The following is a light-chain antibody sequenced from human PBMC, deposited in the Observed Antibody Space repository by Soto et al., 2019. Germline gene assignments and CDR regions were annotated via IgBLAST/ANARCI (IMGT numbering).Light chain of an antibody. CDR1: QSISTY. J-gene: IGKJ1*01. V-gene: IGKV1-39*01. CDR2: ATS. CDR3: QQAYSTPWT. Sequence: DIQMTQSPPSLSTSVRDTVTITCRASQSISTYLHWYQQKPGTAPKLLIYATSNLQSGVPSRFSGSGSGTDFTLTINSLKNEDVATYYCQQAYSTPWTFGQGTKVDIK.